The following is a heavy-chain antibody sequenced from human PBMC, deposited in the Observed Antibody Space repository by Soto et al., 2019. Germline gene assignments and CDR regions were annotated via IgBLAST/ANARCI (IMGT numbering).Heavy chain of an antibody. Sequence: GESLKISCAASGFTFGAYSLSWVRQAPGKGLEWVSSINPSGTDIHYADPVEGRFTISRDNARSSLYLQMISLRVDDTAVYYCARDCLTGDPREAFDCWGQGTLVTVSS. V-gene: IGHV3-21*01. CDR2: INPSGTDI. J-gene: IGHJ4*02. CDR3: ARDCLTGDPREAFDC. D-gene: IGHD7-27*01. CDR1: GFTFGAYS.